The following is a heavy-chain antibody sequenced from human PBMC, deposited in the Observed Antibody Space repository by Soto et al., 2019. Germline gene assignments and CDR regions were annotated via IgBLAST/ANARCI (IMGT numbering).Heavy chain of an antibody. Sequence: GGSLRLSCAASGFTFSSYSMNWVRQAPGKGLEWVSYISSSSSTIYYADSVKGRFTISRDNAKNSLYLQMNSLRAEDTAVYYCARAFFGDFYITGSFDYWGQGTLVTVSS. CDR2: ISSSSSTI. D-gene: IGHD2-21*02. CDR1: GFTFSSYS. J-gene: IGHJ4*02. V-gene: IGHV3-48*01. CDR3: ARAFFGDFYITGSFDY.